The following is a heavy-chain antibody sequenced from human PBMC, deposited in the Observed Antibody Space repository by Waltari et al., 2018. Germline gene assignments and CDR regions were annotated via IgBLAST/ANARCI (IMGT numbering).Heavy chain of an antibody. V-gene: IGHV3-9*01. Sequence: EVQLVESGGGLVQPGRSLRLSCAASGFTFDDYAMHWVRQAPGKGLEWVSGISWNSGSIGYADSVKGRCTISRDNAKNSLYLQMNSLRAEDTALYYYAKAGALQQQLVPLGMDVWGQGTTVTVSS. CDR1: GFTFDDYA. CDR3: AKAGALQQQLVPLGMDV. CDR2: ISWNSGSI. D-gene: IGHD6-13*01. J-gene: IGHJ6*02.